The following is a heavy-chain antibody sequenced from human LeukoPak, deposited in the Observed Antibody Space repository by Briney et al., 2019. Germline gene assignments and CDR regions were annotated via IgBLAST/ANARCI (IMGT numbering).Heavy chain of an antibody. Sequence: GASVKVSCKASGYTFTDYYIHWVRQAPGQGLEWMGWINPNSGGTNYAQKFQGRVTMTWDTSISTAYMELSSLRSDDTAVYYCTSDTYYYDSTGLGHWFDPWGQGTLVTVSS. CDR1: GYTFTDYY. J-gene: IGHJ5*02. CDR3: TSDTYYYDSTGLGHWFDP. CDR2: INPNSGGT. D-gene: IGHD3-22*01. V-gene: IGHV1-2*02.